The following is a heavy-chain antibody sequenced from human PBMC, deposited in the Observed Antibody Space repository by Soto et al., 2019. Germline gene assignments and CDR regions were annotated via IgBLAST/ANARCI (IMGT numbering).Heavy chain of an antibody. J-gene: IGHJ4*02. Sequence: QVQLVQSGAEEKKPGASVKVSCKASGYTFTGYAMHWVRQAPGQRLEWMGWINAGNGNTKYSQKFQGGVTITRDTSASTAYMELSSLGSEDRAVYYCARAVAVPADFDYWGQGTLVTVSS. CDR3: ARAVAVPADFDY. V-gene: IGHV1-3*05. CDR1: GYTFTGYA. D-gene: IGHD6-19*01. CDR2: INAGNGNT.